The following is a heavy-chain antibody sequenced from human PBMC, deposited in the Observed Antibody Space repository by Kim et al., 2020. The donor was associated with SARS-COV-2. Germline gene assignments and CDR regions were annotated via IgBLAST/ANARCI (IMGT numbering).Heavy chain of an antibody. J-gene: IGHJ4*02. Sequence: GGSLRLSCAASGFTFSGYGMHWVRQAPGKGLEWLAVISYDGSNKYYADSVKGRFTISRDNSKNTLYLQMNSLRAEDTAVYHCAKEGSGSYYPYFDNWGQGTLVTVSS. CDR2: ISYDGSNK. V-gene: IGHV3-30*18. D-gene: IGHD1-26*01. CDR1: GFTFSGYG. CDR3: AKEGSGSYYPYFDN.